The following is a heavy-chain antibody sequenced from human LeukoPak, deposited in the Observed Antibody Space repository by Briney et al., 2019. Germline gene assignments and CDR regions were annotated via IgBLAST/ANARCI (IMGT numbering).Heavy chain of an antibody. V-gene: IGHV4-34*01. Sequence: PSETLSLXCAVYGGSFSGYYWSWIRQPPGKGLEWIGEINHSGSTNYNPSLKSRVTISVDTSKNQFSLKLSSVTAADTAVYYCARPGYSSGWYRVDYWGQGTLVTVSS. J-gene: IGHJ4*02. CDR2: INHSGST. CDR1: GGSFSGYY. CDR3: ARPGYSSGWYRVDY. D-gene: IGHD6-19*01.